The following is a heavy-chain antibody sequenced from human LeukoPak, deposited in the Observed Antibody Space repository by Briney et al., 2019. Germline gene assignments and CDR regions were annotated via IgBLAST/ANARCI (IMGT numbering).Heavy chain of an antibody. CDR2: IWYDGSNK. CDR3: ARDGCCSGGSCSGPFDY. Sequence: GGSLRLSCAASGFTFSSYGMHWVRQAPGKGLEWVAVIWYDGSNKYYADSVKGRFTISRDNSKNTLYLQMNSLRAEDTAVYYCARDGCCSGGSCSGPFDYWGQGTLVTVSS. J-gene: IGHJ4*02. D-gene: IGHD2-15*01. V-gene: IGHV3-33*01. CDR1: GFTFSSYG.